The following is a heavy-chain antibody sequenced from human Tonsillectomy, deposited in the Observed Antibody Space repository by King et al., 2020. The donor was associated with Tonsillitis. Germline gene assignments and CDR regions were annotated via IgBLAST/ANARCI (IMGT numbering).Heavy chain of an antibody. CDR1: GFTFSNYA. CDR3: ATDLLTTAGGDSFDL. V-gene: IGHV3-23*03. Sequence: VQLVESGGGLVQPGGSLRLSCAASGFTFSNYAMTWVRQAPGKGLEWVSVIYSGGGSKYYADSVKGRFTISRDNSRNTVYLQMSSLRAEDTAVYYCATDLLTTAGGDSFDLGGQGTMLTLS. CDR2: IYSGGGSK. J-gene: IGHJ3*01. D-gene: IGHD2-21*01.